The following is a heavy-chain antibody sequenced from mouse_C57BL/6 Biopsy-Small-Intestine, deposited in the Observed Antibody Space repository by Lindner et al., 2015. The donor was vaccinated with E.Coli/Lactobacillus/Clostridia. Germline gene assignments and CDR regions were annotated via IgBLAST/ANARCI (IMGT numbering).Heavy chain of an antibody. Sequence: VQLQESGAELARPGASVKLSCKASGYTFTSYGISWVKQRTGQGLEWIGEIYPRSGNTYYNEKFKGKATLTADKSSSTAYMEPCSLTSEDSAVYFCARSLYDGSTGFAYWGQGTLVTVSA. CDR1: GYTFTSYG. CDR2: IYPRSGNT. CDR3: ARSLYDGSTGFAY. V-gene: IGHV1-81*01. J-gene: IGHJ3*01. D-gene: IGHD2-3*01.